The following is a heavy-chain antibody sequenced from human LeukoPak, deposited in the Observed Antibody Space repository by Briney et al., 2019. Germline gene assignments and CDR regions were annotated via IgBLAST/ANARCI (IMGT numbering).Heavy chain of an antibody. CDR3: AKDITTVAYCSSDSCYPDY. CDR1: GFTFSYYA. Sequence: GGSLRLSCAASGFTFSYYAMSWVRQAPGKGLEWVSDISGSGGSTYYADSVKGRFTISRDNSKNTLYLQMNSLRAEDTAVYYCAKDITTVAYCSSDSCYPDYWGQGTLVTVSS. J-gene: IGHJ4*02. D-gene: IGHD2-15*01. CDR2: ISGSGGST. V-gene: IGHV3-23*01.